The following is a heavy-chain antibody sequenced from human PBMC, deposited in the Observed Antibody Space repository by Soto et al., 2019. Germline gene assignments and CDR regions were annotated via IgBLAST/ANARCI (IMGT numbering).Heavy chain of an antibody. Sequence: QVQLVQSGAEVKKPGSSVKVSCKASGGFYSIKTISWVRQAPGQGLEWMGRIIPLVHIINNAQKIQGGFAISADKSTSTAYMELSSLKSDDTAIYCCARERRRDDSNTFVALDVWGQGTMVTVSS. CDR3: ARERRRDDSNTFVALDV. D-gene: IGHD3-22*01. CDR2: IIPLVHII. CDR1: GGFYSIKT. J-gene: IGHJ3*01. V-gene: IGHV1-69*04.